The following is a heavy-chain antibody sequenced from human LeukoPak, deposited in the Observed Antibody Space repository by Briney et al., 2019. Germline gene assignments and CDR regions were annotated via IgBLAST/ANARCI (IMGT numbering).Heavy chain of an antibody. V-gene: IGHV3-7*01. CDR3: ASLAWDESSGWYAYYYYYIDV. Sequence: GGSLRLSCAASGFTFSSYWMSWVRQAPGKGLEWVANIKQDGSEKYYVDSVKGRFTISRDNAKNSLYLQMNSLRAEDTAVYYCASLAWDESSGWYAYYYYYIDVWGKGTTVTVSS. CDR2: IKQDGSEK. D-gene: IGHD6-19*01. J-gene: IGHJ6*03. CDR1: GFTFSSYW.